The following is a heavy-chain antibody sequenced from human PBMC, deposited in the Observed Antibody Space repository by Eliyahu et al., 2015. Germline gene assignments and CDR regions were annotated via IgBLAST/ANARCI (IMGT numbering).Heavy chain of an antibody. D-gene: IGHD2-21*01. CDR1: GFTFRNHS. CDR3: VQENSGLHYYFAN. V-gene: IGHV3-64D*06. CDR2: IKDSGFST. Sequence: EVQLVQSGGGLAXXGGSLRXSCSASGFTFRNHSMHWVRQSPGKGLEYVAGIKDSGFSTNYVDSVKGRFTISRDNSKSTLFLQLTGLRPDDTAVYYCVQENSGLHYYFANWGQGTLVTVSS. J-gene: IGHJ4*02.